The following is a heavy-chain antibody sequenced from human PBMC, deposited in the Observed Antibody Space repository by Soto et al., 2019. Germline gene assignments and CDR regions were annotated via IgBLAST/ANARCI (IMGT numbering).Heavy chain of an antibody. D-gene: IGHD6-6*01. Sequence: PGESLKISCKASGYIFIDYWIGWVRQMPGKGLEWMGIVYPRDSDTRYSPSFQGQVTISADKSISTAYLQWTSLKASDTAIYYCSKFKYSTSVRYLQHWGQGTPVTVSS. J-gene: IGHJ1*01. CDR1: GYIFIDYW. CDR3: SKFKYSTSVRYLQH. V-gene: IGHV5-51*01. CDR2: VYPRDSDT.